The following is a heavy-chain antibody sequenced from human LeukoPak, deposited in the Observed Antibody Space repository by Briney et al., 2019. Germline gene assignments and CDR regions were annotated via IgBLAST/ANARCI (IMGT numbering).Heavy chain of an antibody. Sequence: PSETLSLTCTVSGGSISSYYWSWIRQPPGKGLEWIGYIYYSGSTNYNPSLKSRVTISVDTSKYQFSLKLSSVTAADTAVYYCAAGYSSGSVDYWGQGTLVTVSS. V-gene: IGHV4-59*01. CDR2: IYYSGST. CDR1: GGSISSYY. CDR3: AAGYSSGSVDY. D-gene: IGHD6-19*01. J-gene: IGHJ4*02.